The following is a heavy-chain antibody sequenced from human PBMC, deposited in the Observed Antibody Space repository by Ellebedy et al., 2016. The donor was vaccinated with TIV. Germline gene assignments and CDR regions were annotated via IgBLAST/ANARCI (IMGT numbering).Heavy chain of an antibody. Sequence: GGSLRLSXTTSGFTFGDYAMNWFRQAPGEGLEWVGLIRSKEFGGSTADAVSVKGRFTISRDDSKSIAYLQMNSLKIEDTGIYYCATGGGRCYDWGQGTQVTVSS. CDR1: GFTFGDYA. J-gene: IGHJ4*02. CDR2: IRSKEFGGST. CDR3: ATGGGRCYD. V-gene: IGHV3-49*03. D-gene: IGHD2-15*01.